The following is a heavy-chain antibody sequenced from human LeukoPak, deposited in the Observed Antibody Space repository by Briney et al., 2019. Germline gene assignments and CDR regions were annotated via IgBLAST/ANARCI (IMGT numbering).Heavy chain of an antibody. V-gene: IGHV4-34*01. J-gene: IGHJ4*02. CDR1: GGSFSGYY. D-gene: IGHD1-1*01. Sequence: SETLSLTCAVYGGSFSGYYWSWIRQPPGKGLEWIGEINHSGSTNYNPSLKSRVTISVDTSKNQFSLKLSSVTAADTAVYYCARDLEVRGVFDYWGQGTLVTVSS. CDR2: INHSGST. CDR3: ARDLEVRGVFDY.